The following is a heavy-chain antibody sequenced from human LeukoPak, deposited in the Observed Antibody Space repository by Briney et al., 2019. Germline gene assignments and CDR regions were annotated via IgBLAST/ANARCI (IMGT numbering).Heavy chain of an antibody. V-gene: IGHV1-24*01. CDR3: ATILLRSFDWAAFHH. J-gene: IGHJ1*01. CDR2: FDPEDGET. D-gene: IGHD3-9*01. Sequence: ASVKVSCKVSGYTLTELSMHWVRQAPGKGLEWMGGFDPEDGETIYAQKFQGRVTMTEDTSTDTTYMELSSLRSEDTAVYYCATILLRSFDWAAFHHWGQGTPVTVSS. CDR1: GYTLTELS.